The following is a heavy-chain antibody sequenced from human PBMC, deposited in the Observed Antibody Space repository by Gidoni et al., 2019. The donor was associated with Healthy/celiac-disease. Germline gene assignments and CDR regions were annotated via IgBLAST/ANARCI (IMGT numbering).Heavy chain of an antibody. CDR2: TYYSGST. V-gene: IGHV4-31*01. CDR1: SISSGGYY. CDR3: ARSARTDAFDI. Sequence: SISSGGYYWSWIRQHPGKGLEWIGYTYYSGSTYYNPSLKSLVTISVDTSKNQFSLKLSSVTAADTAVYYCARSARTDAFDIWGQGTMVTVSS. J-gene: IGHJ3*02.